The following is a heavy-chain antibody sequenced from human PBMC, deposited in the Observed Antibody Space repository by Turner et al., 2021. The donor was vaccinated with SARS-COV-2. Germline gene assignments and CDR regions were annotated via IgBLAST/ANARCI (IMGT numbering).Heavy chain of an antibody. CDR3: AREGSSGEPHCSSTSCYPY. Sequence: HVQLVQSGAEGKKPGSSVKVSCKPSGGTCSSYVLSWVRQAPGQGRVWMGGIIPILGKADYAQKFQGRVTITADKSTSTAYMELSSLRSEDTAVYYCAREGSSGEPHCSSTSCYPYWGQGTLVTVSS. CDR1: GGTCSSYV. V-gene: IGHV1-69*10. CDR2: IIPILGKA. D-gene: IGHD2-2*01. J-gene: IGHJ4*02.